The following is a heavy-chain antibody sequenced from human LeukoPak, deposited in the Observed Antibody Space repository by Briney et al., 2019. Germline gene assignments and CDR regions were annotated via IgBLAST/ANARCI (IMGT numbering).Heavy chain of an antibody. V-gene: IGHV4-34*01. CDR1: GGSFSGYY. Sequence: SETLSLTCAVYGGSFSGYYWSWIRQPPGKGLEWIGEISHSGSTNYNPSLKSRVTISVDTSKNQFSLKLSSVTAADTAVYYCARGRRGGGQLVRYYYYYYMDVWGKGTTVTVSS. D-gene: IGHD6-6*01. CDR2: ISHSGST. CDR3: ARGRRGGGQLVRYYYYYYMDV. J-gene: IGHJ6*03.